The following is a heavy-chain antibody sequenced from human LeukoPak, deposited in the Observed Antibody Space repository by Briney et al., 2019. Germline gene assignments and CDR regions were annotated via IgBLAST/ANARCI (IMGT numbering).Heavy chain of an antibody. D-gene: IGHD2-2*01. CDR2: IGTAGDT. V-gene: IGHV3-13*01. J-gene: IGHJ6*01. CDR3: ARGGPAPYYFYGMDV. Sequence: GGSLRLSCAASGLTFSSYDVRWVRHATGKGLEWVSAIGTAGDTYYPGSVKGRFTISRENANNSLSLPMHSLRAGDTGVYFCARGGPAPYYFYGMDVWGQGSTVTVSS. CDR1: GLTFSSYD.